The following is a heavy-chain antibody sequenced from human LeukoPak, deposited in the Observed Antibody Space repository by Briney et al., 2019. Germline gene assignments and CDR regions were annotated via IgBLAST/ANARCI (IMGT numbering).Heavy chain of an antibody. CDR1: RFTVNSNY. CDR2: IYSGGNT. V-gene: IGHV3-53*01. Sequence: GGSLRLSCAASRFTVNSNYMSWVRQAPGKGLEWVSVIYSGGNTYYADSVKGRFTISRDNSKNTLYLQMNSLRAEDTAVYYCAKVGVVVVAGKEYWGQGTLVTVSS. D-gene: IGHD6-19*01. CDR3: AKVGVVVVAGKEY. J-gene: IGHJ4*02.